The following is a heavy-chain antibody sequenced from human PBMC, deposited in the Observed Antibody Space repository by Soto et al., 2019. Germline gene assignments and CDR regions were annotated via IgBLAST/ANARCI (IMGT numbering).Heavy chain of an antibody. CDR1: GGTFSSYA. Sequence: ASVKVSCKASGGTFSSYAISWVRQAPGQGLEWMGGIIPIFGTANYAQKFQGRVTITADESTSTAYMELSSLRSEDTAVYYCARLDCSSTSCYGGWFDPWGQGTLVTVSS. J-gene: IGHJ5*02. CDR2: IIPIFGTA. D-gene: IGHD2-2*01. V-gene: IGHV1-69*13. CDR3: ARLDCSSTSCYGGWFDP.